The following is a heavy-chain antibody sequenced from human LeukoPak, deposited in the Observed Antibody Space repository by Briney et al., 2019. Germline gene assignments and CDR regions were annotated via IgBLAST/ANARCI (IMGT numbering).Heavy chain of an antibody. CDR3: ARDNIAAAGSGPQLDI. CDR1: GFTVSSNY. J-gene: IGHJ3*02. CDR2: ISSSSSYI. D-gene: IGHD6-13*01. Sequence: PGGSLRLSCAASGFTVSSNYMSWVRQAPGKGLEWVSSISSSSSYIYYADSVKGRFTISRDNAKNSLYLQMNSLRAEDTAVYYCARDNIAAAGSGPQLDIWGQGTMVTVSS. V-gene: IGHV3-21*01.